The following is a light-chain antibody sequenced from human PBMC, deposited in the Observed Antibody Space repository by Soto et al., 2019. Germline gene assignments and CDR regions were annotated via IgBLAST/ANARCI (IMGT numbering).Light chain of an antibody. J-gene: IGLJ1*01. CDR1: TSDVGGYNY. CDR3: CSYAGSYSYV. Sequence: QSAVTQPRSVSGSPGQSVTISCTGTTSDVGGYNYVSWYQEQPGKAAKLMIYDVSKRPSGVPDRFSGSKSGNTASLTISGLQAEDEADYYCCSYAGSYSYVFGTGTKVTV. V-gene: IGLV2-11*01. CDR2: DVS.